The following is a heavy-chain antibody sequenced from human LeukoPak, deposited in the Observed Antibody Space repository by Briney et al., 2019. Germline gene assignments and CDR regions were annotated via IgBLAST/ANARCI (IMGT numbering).Heavy chain of an antibody. J-gene: IGHJ4*02. V-gene: IGHV4-59*08. CDR3: ARQDAVTAIIDY. CDR2: INYSGST. D-gene: IGHD2-21*02. CDR1: GRPLSSYH. Sequence: SEPLSLPCSVWGRPLSSYHGRWTRDPPGGGREGIGYINYSGSTNYNPSPKSRVTISVDTSKNQFSLKLSSVTAADTAVYYCARQDAVTAIIDYWGQGTLVTVSS.